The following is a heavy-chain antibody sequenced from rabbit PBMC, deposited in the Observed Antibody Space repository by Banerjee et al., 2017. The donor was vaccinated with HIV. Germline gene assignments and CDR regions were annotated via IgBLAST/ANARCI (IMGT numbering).Heavy chain of an antibody. V-gene: IGHV1S39*01. CDR3: ARANSYGYGGYDL. CDR1: GFDFSSYYM. D-gene: IGHD6-1*01. CDR2: IDPVFGST. Sequence: QEQLKESGGGLVQPGGSLKLSCKASGFDFSSYYMSWVRQAPGKGLEWIGYIDPVFGSTYYASWVNGRFTISKTSSTTVTLQMTSLTAADTATYFCARANSYGYGGYDLWGPGTLVTVS. J-gene: IGHJ4*01.